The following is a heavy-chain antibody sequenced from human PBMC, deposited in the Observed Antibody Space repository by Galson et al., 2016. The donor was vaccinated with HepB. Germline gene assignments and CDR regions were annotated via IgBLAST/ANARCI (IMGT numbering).Heavy chain of an antibody. D-gene: IGHD2-15*01. V-gene: IGHV3-23*01. CDR3: ARFVAYAMDV. CDR2: VRASGNGGST. Sequence: SLRLSCAASGFTSSNYDMSWVRQAPGKGLQWVSVVRASGNGGSTHYADSVKGRFTISRDTSKNTLYLQMNSLRAEDTAVYYCARFVAYAMDVWGQGTTVTISS. J-gene: IGHJ6*02. CDR1: GFTSSNYD.